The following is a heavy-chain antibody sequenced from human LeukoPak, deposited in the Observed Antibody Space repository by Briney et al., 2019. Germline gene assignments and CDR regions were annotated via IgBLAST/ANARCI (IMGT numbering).Heavy chain of an antibody. Sequence: SQTLSLTCTVSGGSISSSSYYWGWIRQPPGKGLDWIRSIYYSGSTYYNPSLKSRVTISVDTSKNQFSLKLSSVTAADTAVYYCARHAGRTYSWHWFDPWGQGTLVTVSS. CDR1: GGSISSSSYY. CDR2: IYYSGST. V-gene: IGHV4-39*01. D-gene: IGHD1-1*01. CDR3: ARHAGRTYSWHWFDP. J-gene: IGHJ5*02.